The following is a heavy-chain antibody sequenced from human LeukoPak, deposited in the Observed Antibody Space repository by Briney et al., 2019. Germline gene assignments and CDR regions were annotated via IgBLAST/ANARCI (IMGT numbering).Heavy chain of an antibody. J-gene: IGHJ6*03. D-gene: IGHD5-12*01. CDR2: VSFDGSNK. CDR3: AKNTHERWMSYMDV. Sequence: GGSLRLSCAASGFTFSSCSMHWVRQAPGKGLEWVAVVSFDGSNKYYADSVKGRFTISRDNSKNTLYLQMNSLRPEDTAVYHCAKNTHERWMSYMDVWGKGTTVTVSS. CDR1: GFTFSSCS. V-gene: IGHV3-30-3*02.